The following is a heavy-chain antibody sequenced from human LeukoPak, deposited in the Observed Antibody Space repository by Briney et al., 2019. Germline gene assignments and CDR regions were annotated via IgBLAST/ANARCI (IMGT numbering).Heavy chain of an antibody. Sequence: PGGSLRLSCAASGFTFSSYAMSWVRQAPGKGLEWVSAISGSGGSTYYADSVKGRFTISRDNSKNTLYLQMNSLRAEDTAVYYCAKSRRITMIVVVPFDYWGQGTLVTVSS. V-gene: IGHV3-23*01. J-gene: IGHJ4*02. CDR2: ISGSGGST. CDR3: AKSRRITMIVVVPFDY. D-gene: IGHD3-22*01. CDR1: GFTFSSYA.